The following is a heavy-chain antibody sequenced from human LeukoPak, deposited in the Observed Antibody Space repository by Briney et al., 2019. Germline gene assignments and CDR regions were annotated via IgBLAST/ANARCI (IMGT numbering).Heavy chain of an antibody. V-gene: IGHV4-39*01. D-gene: IGHD2-21*02. Sequence: KPSETLSLTCTVSGGSISSSSYYWGWIRQPPGKGLEWIGSIYYSGSTYYNPSLKSRVTISVDTSKNQFSLKLSSVTAADTAVYYCARKMSVVTARYYYYYGMDVWGQGTTVTVSS. CDR1: GGSISSSSYY. CDR2: IYYSGST. CDR3: ARKMSVVTARYYYYYGMDV. J-gene: IGHJ6*02.